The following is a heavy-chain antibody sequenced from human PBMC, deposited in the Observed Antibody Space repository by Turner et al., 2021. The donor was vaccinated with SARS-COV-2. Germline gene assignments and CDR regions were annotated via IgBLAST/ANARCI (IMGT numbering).Heavy chain of an antibody. Sequence: QVQLVQSGEAVKKPGSTVKVSCKASGRTFSSYDFSWVRQAPTQGLEWLGGVVPMMRSVKYAQKFHGRLTITADESTSTVHMELTNLRSEDTAVYFCARAGRVDGFYGGLDYWGRGTLVTVSS. J-gene: IGHJ4*02. CDR1: GRTFSSYD. CDR3: ARAGRVDGFYGGLDY. CDR2: VVPMMRSV. D-gene: IGHD2-8*02. V-gene: IGHV1-69*01.